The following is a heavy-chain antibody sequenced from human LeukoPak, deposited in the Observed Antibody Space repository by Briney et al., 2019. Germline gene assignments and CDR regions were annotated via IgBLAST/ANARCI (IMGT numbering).Heavy chain of an antibody. CDR3: ARDRGTYSDY. CDR2: MNLDGSER. D-gene: IGHD1-26*01. CDR1: GFTFSSYW. V-gene: IGHV3-7*01. Sequence: GGSLRLSCAASGFTFSSYWMSWVRQAPGKGLEWVANMNLDGSERYYVDSVKGRFTISRDNAKNSLYLQMSSLRADDTAVYYCARDRGTYSDYWGQGTLVTVSS. J-gene: IGHJ4*02.